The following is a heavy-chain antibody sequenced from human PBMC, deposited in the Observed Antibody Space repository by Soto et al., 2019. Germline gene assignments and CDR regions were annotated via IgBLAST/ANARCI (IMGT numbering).Heavy chain of an antibody. CDR2: IYPGDSDT. Sequence: EVQLVQSGAEVKKPGESLKISCKGSGYSFTSYWIGWVRQMPGKGLEWMGIIYPGDSDTRYSPSFQGQVTISADKSISTACLQWSSQKAADTAMYYCASPRSSSLWGWYFDLWGRGTLVTVSS. CDR3: ASPRSSSLWGWYFDL. CDR1: GYSFTSYW. D-gene: IGHD6-13*01. J-gene: IGHJ2*01. V-gene: IGHV5-51*01.